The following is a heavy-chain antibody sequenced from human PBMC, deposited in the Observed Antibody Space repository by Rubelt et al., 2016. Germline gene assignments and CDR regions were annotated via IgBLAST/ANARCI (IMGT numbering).Heavy chain of an antibody. Sequence: QVQLVQSGAEVKKPGASVKVSCKASGYTFTSYGISWVRQAPGQGLEWMGWISAYNGNTKDAQKRQGRVTNTTDTSTSTAYMELRSLRADDTAVYYCARDLTYNLPAYWGQGTLVTVSS. CDR2: ISAYNGNT. V-gene: IGHV1-18*01. D-gene: IGHD5-24*01. CDR1: GYTFTSYG. CDR3: ARDLTYNLPAY. J-gene: IGHJ4*02.